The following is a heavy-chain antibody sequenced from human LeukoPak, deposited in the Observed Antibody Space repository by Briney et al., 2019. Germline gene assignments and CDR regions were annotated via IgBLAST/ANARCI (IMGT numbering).Heavy chain of an antibody. D-gene: IGHD2-8*01. CDR3: TTELI. CDR2: IKSRTVGGTI. V-gene: IGHV3-15*01. CDR1: GLTFSNAW. J-gene: IGHJ4*02. Sequence: SGGSLRLSCAASGLTFSNAWMTWVRQAPGKGLEWVGRIKSRTVGGTIEYATSVKDRFTISRDDSKNTAYLQMSSLRTEDTGVYYCTTELIWGQGTLVTVSS.